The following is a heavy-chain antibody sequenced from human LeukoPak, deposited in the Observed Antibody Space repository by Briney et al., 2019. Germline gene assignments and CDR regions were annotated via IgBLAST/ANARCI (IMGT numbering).Heavy chain of an antibody. Sequence: PSETLSLTCTVSGGSISSYYWSWIRQPAGKGLEWIGRIYTSGSTNYNASLKSRVSMSVDTSKNQFSLKLSSVTAADTAVFYCAREKSGSYREFDYWGQGTLVTVSS. V-gene: IGHV4-4*07. CDR2: IYTSGST. D-gene: IGHD1-26*01. CDR3: AREKSGSYREFDY. CDR1: GGSISSYY. J-gene: IGHJ4*02.